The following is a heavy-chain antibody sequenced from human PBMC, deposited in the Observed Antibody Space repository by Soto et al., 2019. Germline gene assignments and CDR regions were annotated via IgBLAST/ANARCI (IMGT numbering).Heavy chain of an antibody. D-gene: IGHD6-19*01. CDR1: GFTFSSYA. Sequence: PGGSLRLSCAASGFTFSSYAMSWVRQAPGKGLEWVSAISGSGGSTYYADSVKGRFTISRDNSKNTLYLQMNSLRAEDTAVYYCAFDLLSGSGFLGFHYLRHGPLVTVFS. CDR3: AFDLLSGSGFLGFHY. V-gene: IGHV3-23*01. CDR2: ISGSGGST. J-gene: IGHJ4*01.